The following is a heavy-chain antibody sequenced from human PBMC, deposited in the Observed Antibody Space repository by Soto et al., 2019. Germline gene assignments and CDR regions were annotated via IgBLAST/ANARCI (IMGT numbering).Heavy chain of an antibody. D-gene: IGHD5-12*01. J-gene: IGHJ6*03. V-gene: IGHV4-59*01. CDR1: GGSISSYY. CDR2: IYYSGST. CDR3: ASYSGYGWGYYYYMDV. Sequence: SETLSLTCTVSGGSISSYYWSWIRQPPGKGLEWIGYIYYSGSTNYNPSLKSRVTISVDTSKNQFSLKLSSVTAADTAVYYCASYSGYGWGYYYYMDVWGKGTTVTLSS.